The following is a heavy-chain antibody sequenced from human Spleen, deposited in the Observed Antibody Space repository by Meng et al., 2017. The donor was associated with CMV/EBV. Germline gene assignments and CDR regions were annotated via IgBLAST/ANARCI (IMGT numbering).Heavy chain of an antibody. J-gene: IGHJ6*02. Sequence: GESLKISCAASGFMFSSFWMSWVRQAPGRGLEWVANIKQDGSEKYYVDSVKGRFTISRDNARNSLYLQMDSLRAEDTAVYYCAGFGVAITNGLDVWGQGTTVTVSS. V-gene: IGHV3-7*01. CDR3: AGFGVAITNGLDV. D-gene: IGHD3-3*01. CDR2: IKQDGSEK. CDR1: GFMFSSFW.